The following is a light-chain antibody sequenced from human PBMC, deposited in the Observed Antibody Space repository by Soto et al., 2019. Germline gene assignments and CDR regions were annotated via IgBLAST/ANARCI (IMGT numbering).Light chain of an antibody. Sequence: QSVLAQPPSASGIPGHSVTISCSGSSSNIGANSVDWYQQLPGAAPQLLVFKTDQRPSGVPDRFSGSKSGSSASLAIGGLQSEDEATYHCSVWDDSLNGPLFGGGTKLTVL. CDR3: SVWDDSLNGPL. CDR2: KTD. V-gene: IGLV1-44*01. J-gene: IGLJ2*01. CDR1: SSNIGANS.